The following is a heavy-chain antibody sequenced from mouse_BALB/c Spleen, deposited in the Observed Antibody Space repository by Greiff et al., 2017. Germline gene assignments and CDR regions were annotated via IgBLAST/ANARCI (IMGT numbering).Heavy chain of an antibody. CDR2: IYPSDSYT. J-gene: IGHJ2*01. D-gene: IGHD1-1*01. CDR1: GYTFTSYW. Sequence: QVQLQQPGAELVRPGASVKLSCKASGYTFTSYWINWVKQRPGQGLEWIGNIYPSDSYTNYNQKFKDKATLTVDKSSSTAYMQLSSPTSEDSAVYYCTRRNYGSPFDYWGQGTTLTVSS. CDR3: TRRNYGSPFDY. V-gene: IGHV1-69*02.